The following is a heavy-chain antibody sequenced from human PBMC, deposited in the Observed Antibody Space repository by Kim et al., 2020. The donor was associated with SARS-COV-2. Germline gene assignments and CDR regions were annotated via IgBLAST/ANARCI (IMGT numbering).Heavy chain of an antibody. CDR1: GGSISSSSYY. D-gene: IGHD3-22*01. Sequence: SETLSLTCTVSGGSISSSSYYWGWIRQPPGKGLEWIGSIYYSGSTYYNPSLKSRVTISVDTSKNQFSLKLSSVTAADTAVYYCARYPHYYDSDDAFDIWGQGTMVTVSS. J-gene: IGHJ3*02. CDR2: IYYSGST. V-gene: IGHV4-39*01. CDR3: ARYPHYYDSDDAFDI.